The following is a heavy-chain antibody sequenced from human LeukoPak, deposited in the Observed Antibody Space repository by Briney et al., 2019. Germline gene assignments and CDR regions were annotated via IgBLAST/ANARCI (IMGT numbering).Heavy chain of an antibody. CDR1: GGSISTNNW. J-gene: IGHJ4*02. CDR2: IYHTGST. Sequence: SETLSLTCAVSGGSISTNNWWHWVRQSPGKGLEWIGEIYHTGSTNYNPSLKSRVTMSIDTPKNQFSLKLNSVTATDTAVYYCARHYGPWGQGTLVTVSS. D-gene: IGHD3-16*01. CDR3: ARHYGP. V-gene: IGHV4-4*02.